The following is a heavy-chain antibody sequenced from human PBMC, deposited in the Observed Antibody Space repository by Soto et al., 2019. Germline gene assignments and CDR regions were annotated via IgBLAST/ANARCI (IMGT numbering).Heavy chain of an antibody. Sequence: GGSLRLSCAASGFTVSSNYMSWVRQAPGKGLEWVSVIYSGGSTYYADSVKGRFTISRDNSKNTLYLQMNSLRAEDTAVYCCAREPLVVTAYAFDIWGQGTMVTVSS. CDR2: IYSGGST. D-gene: IGHD2-21*02. V-gene: IGHV3-53*01. CDR1: GFTVSSNY. CDR3: AREPLVVTAYAFDI. J-gene: IGHJ3*02.